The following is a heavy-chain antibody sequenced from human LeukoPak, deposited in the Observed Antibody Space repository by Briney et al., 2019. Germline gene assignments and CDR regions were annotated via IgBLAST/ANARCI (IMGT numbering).Heavy chain of an antibody. Sequence: GGSLRLSCVVSGLTFSSYAMSWVRQAPGKGLEWVSSISDSGGNTYYADSGKGRFTISRDNSKNTLYLQMNSLRAEDTAVYYCAKDGVWQSYYFDYWGQGTLVTVSS. CDR3: AKDGVWQSYYFDY. CDR2: ISDSGGNT. V-gene: IGHV3-23*01. D-gene: IGHD6-19*01. J-gene: IGHJ4*02. CDR1: GLTFSSYA.